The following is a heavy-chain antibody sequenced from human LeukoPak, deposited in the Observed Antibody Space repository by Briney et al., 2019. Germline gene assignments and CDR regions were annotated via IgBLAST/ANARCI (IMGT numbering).Heavy chain of an antibody. V-gene: IGHV4-59*01. J-gene: IGHJ1*01. CDR3: ASGQYYDSSGYPPAEYFQH. Sequence: SETLSLTCTVSGGSISSYYWSWIRQPPGKGLEWIGYIYYSGSTNYNPSLKSRVTISVDTSKNQFPLKLSSVTAADTAVYYCASGQYYDSSGYPPAEYFQHWGQGTLVTVSS. CDR1: GGSISSYY. D-gene: IGHD3-22*01. CDR2: IYYSGST.